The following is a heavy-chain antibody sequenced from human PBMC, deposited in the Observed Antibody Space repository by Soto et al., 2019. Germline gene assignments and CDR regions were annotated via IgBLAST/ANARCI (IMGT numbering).Heavy chain of an antibody. Sequence: GESLKISCKASGSSFTNYYIGWVRQLPGKGLECMAIIYPGDSRTEYSPSFQGQVTISVDKSINTAYLQWSSLKASDTGMYYCARHCCGGRQYWGQGTLVTVSS. V-gene: IGHV5-51*01. D-gene: IGHD2-21*01. CDR3: ARHCCGGRQY. CDR1: GSSFTNYY. CDR2: IYPGDSRT. J-gene: IGHJ4*02.